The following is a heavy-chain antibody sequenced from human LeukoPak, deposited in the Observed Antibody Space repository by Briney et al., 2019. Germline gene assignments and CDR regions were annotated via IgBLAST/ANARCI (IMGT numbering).Heavy chain of an antibody. V-gene: IGHV3-21*01. CDR1: GFTFSSYS. D-gene: IGHD6-13*01. CDR3: ARADSTAAAGYYYYGMDV. Sequence: GGSLRLSCAASGFTFSSYSMNWVRQAPGKGLEWVSSISSSSSYIYYADSVKGRFTISRDNAKNSLYLQMNSLRAKDTAVYYCARADSTAAAGYYYYGMDVWGQGTTVTVSS. CDR2: ISSSSSYI. J-gene: IGHJ6*02.